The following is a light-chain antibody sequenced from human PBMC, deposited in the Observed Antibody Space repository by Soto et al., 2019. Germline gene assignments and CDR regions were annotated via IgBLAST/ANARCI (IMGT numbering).Light chain of an antibody. CDR1: QDISRY. CDR2: AAS. J-gene: IGKJ4*01. CDR3: QQSYSTPLT. V-gene: IGKV1-39*01. Sequence: DIQMTQSPSSLSASVGDRVTINCRKSQDISRYLNWYQQKPGKTLKLLMHAASSLQSGVPSTFSGSASGTHFNLTISSLQPEDFAIYYCQQSYSTPLTFGGGTKVDIK.